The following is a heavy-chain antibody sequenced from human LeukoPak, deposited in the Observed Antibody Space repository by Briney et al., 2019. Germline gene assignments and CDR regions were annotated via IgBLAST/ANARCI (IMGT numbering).Heavy chain of an antibody. J-gene: IGHJ4*02. Sequence: SETLSLTCTVSGYSISTSYYWGWIRQPPGKGLEWIGSIYHSGNTYYNPSLKSRVTISVDTSKNQFSLKLNSVTAADTAVYYCARVGFSYGDWGNFDYWGQGTLVTVSS. CDR2: IYHSGNT. CDR3: ARVGFSYGDWGNFDY. CDR1: GYSISTSYY. V-gene: IGHV4-38-2*02. D-gene: IGHD4-17*01.